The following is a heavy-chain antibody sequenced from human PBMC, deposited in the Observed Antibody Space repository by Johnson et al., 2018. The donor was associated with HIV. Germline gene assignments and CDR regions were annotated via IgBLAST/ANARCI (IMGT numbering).Heavy chain of an antibody. CDR2: ISYDGSNK. J-gene: IGHJ3*02. V-gene: IGHV3-30-3*01. CDR1: GFTFSSYA. Sequence: VHLVESGGGVVQPGRSLRLSCAASGFTFSSYAMHWVRQAPGKGLEWVAVISYDGSNKYYADSVKGRFTISRDNSKNTLYLQMNSLRAEDTAVYFCARDHQFKTIFGVVIDNSFDAFDIWGQGTMVTVSS. CDR3: ARDHQFKTIFGVVIDNSFDAFDI. D-gene: IGHD3-3*01.